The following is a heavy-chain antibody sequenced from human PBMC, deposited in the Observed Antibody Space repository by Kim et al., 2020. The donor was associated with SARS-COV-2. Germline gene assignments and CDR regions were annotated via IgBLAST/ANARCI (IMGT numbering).Heavy chain of an antibody. CDR2: ISYDGSNK. Sequence: GGSLRLSCAASGFTFSSYGMHWVRQAPGKGLEWVAVISYDGSNKYYADSVKGRFTISRDNSKNTLYLQMNSLRAEDTAVYYCAKDPYYDILTGYYNYYY. V-gene: IGHV3-30*18. CDR1: GFTFSSYG. J-gene: IGHJ6*01. CDR3: AKDPYYDILTGYYNYYY. D-gene: IGHD3-9*01.